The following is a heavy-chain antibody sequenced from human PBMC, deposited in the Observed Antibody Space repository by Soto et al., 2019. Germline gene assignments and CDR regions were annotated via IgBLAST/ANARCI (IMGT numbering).Heavy chain of an antibody. CDR3: AKDAVYKDGLWLMDS. CDR2: VTGSGGQI. J-gene: IGHJ5*02. CDR1: GFTISTFA. V-gene: IGHV3-23*01. Sequence: LRLSCAASGFTISTFAMTWVRQAPGKGLECVSGVTGSGGQIHYADSVKGRFTISKDNSKNTLYLQMSNLREEDTALYYCAKDAVYKDGLWLMDSWGQGTLVTVSS. D-gene: IGHD2-21*01.